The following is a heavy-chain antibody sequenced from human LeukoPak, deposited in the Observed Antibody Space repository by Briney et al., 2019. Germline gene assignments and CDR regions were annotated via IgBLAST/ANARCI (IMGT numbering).Heavy chain of an antibody. CDR2: IRYDGSNQ. D-gene: IGHD3-9*01. J-gene: IGHJ4*02. Sequence: GGSLRLSCAASGFTFSSYGMHWVRQAPGKGLEWVAFIRYDGSNQYYAASLKGRFTVSRDNSKNTLYLQMNSLRADDTAVYYCARVACYDILTGCFDYWGQGTLVTVSS. CDR3: ARVACYDILTGCFDY. V-gene: IGHV3-30*02. CDR1: GFTFSSYG.